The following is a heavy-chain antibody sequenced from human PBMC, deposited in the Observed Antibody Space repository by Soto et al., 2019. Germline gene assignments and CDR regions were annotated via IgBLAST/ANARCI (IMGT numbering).Heavy chain of an antibody. CDR1: GFTFSSSA. CDR3: AADGYSYDSSFAFDI. D-gene: IGHD3-22*01. Sequence: SVKVSCKASGFTFSSSAVQWVRQARGQRLEWIGWIVVGSGHTNYAQKFQERVTITRDMSTSTAYMDLSSLRSEDTAVYYCAADGYSYDSSFAFDIWGQGKTVTVSS. V-gene: IGHV1-58*01. J-gene: IGHJ3*02. CDR2: IVVGSGHT.